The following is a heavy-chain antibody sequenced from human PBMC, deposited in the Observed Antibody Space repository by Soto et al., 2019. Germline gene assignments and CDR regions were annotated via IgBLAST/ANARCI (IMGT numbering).Heavy chain of an antibody. CDR1: GFTFSSYE. CDR2: ISSSGSTI. D-gene: IGHD3-9*01. V-gene: IGHV3-48*03. Sequence: TGGSLRLSCAASGFTFSSYEMNWVRQAPGKGLEWVSYISSSGSTIYYADSVKGRFTISRDNAKNSLYLQMNSLRAEDTAVYYCEIRSIKIFRTFDYWGQGTLATVSS. CDR3: EIRSIKIFRTFDY. J-gene: IGHJ4*02.